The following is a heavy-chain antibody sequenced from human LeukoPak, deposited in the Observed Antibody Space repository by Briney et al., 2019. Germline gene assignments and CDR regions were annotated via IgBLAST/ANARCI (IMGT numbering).Heavy chain of an antibody. Sequence: GESLKISCNSSGYSFTSYWIGWVRQMPGKGLEWMGIIYPGDSDTRYSPSFQGQVTISADKSISTAYLQWSSLKASDTAMYYCIRDSSGYYPYYFDYWGQGTLVTVSS. D-gene: IGHD3-22*01. V-gene: IGHV5-51*01. CDR2: IYPGDSDT. J-gene: IGHJ4*02. CDR3: IRDSSGYYPYYFDY. CDR1: GYSFTSYW.